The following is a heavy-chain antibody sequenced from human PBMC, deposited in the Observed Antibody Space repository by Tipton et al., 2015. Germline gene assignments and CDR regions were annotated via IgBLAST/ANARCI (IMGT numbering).Heavy chain of an antibody. J-gene: IGHJ5*02. CDR1: GASISSSRYY. CDR3: ARLAPGYSNYVWFDP. CDR2: IYYVGGT. D-gene: IGHD4-11*01. V-gene: IGHV4-39*01. Sequence: TLSLTCTVSGASISSSRYYWGWIRQPPGKGLEWIGSIYYVGGTSYNPSLNSRVTISVDTSKNQFSLKLSSVTAADTAVYYCARLAPGYSNYVWFDPWGQGTLVTVSS.